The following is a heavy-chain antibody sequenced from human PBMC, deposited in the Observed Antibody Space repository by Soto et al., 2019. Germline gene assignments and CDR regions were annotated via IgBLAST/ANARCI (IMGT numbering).Heavy chain of an antibody. Sequence: GGSLRLSCAASGFTFNIYGMNWVRQAPGKGLEWVSFISSTSSSINYADSMRGRVTVSRDNAKNSLYLQIHSVTDEDTAVYYCARAPIDYWGRGTLVTVSS. J-gene: IGHJ4*02. CDR1: GFTFNIYG. CDR2: ISSTSSSI. CDR3: ARAPIDY. V-gene: IGHV3-21*01.